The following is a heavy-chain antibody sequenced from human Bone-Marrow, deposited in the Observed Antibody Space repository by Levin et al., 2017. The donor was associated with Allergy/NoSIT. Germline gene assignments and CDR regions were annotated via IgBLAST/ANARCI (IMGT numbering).Heavy chain of an antibody. J-gene: IGHJ4*02. CDR3: VRETTTVPGDYFDN. CDR2: INGDGDST. Sequence: SCAASGFTFTDHWMHWVRQGPGKGLVWVSRINGDGDSTNYADSVKGRFTMSRDNAKNTLYLQMKSLRAEDTGVYYCVRETTTVPGDYFDNWGQGTLVTVSS. D-gene: IGHD4-17*01. CDR1: GFTFTDHW. V-gene: IGHV3-74*01.